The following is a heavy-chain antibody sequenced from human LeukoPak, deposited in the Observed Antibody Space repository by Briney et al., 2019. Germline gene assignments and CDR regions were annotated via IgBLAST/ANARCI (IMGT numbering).Heavy chain of an antibody. J-gene: IGHJ4*02. V-gene: IGHV3-21*01. CDR3: ARVRVVVAATGLSDY. Sequence: GGSLRLSCAASGFTFSSYSMNWVRQAPGKGLEWVSSISSSSYIYYADSVKGRFTISRDNAKNSLYLQMNSLRAEDTAVYYCARVRVVVAATGLSDYWGQGTLVTVSS. CDR2: ISSSSYI. D-gene: IGHD2-15*01. CDR1: GFTFSSYS.